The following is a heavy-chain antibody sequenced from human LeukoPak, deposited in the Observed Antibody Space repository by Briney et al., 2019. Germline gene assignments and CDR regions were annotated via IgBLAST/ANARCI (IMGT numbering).Heavy chain of an antibody. CDR2: IKQDATAK. CDR1: GFTFSGW. J-gene: IGHJ4*02. Sequence: GGSLRLSCAASGFTFSGWMSWLRQAPGKGLEWVANIKQDATAKYYVDSVKGRFTISRDNAKNSLYLDMNSLGAEDTAVYYCARLVWGTDRYFDLWGQGTLVTVSS. CDR3: ARLVWGTDRYFDL. D-gene: IGHD3-16*01. V-gene: IGHV3-7*01.